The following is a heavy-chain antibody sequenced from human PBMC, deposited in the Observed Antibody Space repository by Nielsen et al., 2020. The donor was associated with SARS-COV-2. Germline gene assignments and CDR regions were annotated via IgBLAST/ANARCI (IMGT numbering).Heavy chain of an antibody. CDR3: ARPVVVYYGMDV. Sequence: GGSLRLSCAASGFSFSSYDLHWVRQAAGRGLEWVSGVGTAGDTYYADSVRGRFTISRENADNSLYLQMNSLRAEDTAVYYCARPVVVYYGMDVWGQGTTVTVSS. CDR1: GFSFSSYD. D-gene: IGHD2-15*01. V-gene: IGHV3-13*04. J-gene: IGHJ6*02. CDR2: VGTAGDT.